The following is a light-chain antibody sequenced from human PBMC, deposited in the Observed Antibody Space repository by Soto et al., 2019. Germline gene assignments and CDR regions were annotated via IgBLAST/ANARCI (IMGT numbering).Light chain of an antibody. CDR1: TSDIGSYNY. J-gene: IGLJ1*01. CDR2: EVS. V-gene: IGLV2-14*01. Sequence: QSALTQPASVSGSPVQSIAISCTGTTSDIGSYNYVSWYQQHPGKAPKLMIPEVSNRPSGVSDRFSGSESGNTASLTISGLQADDEADYYCSSHTTYSTRVFGTGTKLTVL. CDR3: SSHTTYSTRV.